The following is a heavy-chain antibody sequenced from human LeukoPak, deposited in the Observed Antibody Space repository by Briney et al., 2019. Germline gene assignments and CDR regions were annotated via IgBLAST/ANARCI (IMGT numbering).Heavy chain of an antibody. V-gene: IGHV4-59*01. D-gene: IGHD3-16*01. CDR3: AGVGWGHEKLNF. J-gene: IGHJ4*02. CDR1: GGSISSYY. CDR2: IYYSGST. Sequence: SETLSLTCTVSGGSISSYYWSWIRQPPGKGLEWIGYIYYSGSTNYNPSLKSRVTISVDTSKNQFSLKLSSVTAADTAVYYCAGVGWGHEKLNFLGQGTLVTGFS.